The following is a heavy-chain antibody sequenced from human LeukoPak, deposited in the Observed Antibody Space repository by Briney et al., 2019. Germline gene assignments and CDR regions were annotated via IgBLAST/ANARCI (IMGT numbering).Heavy chain of an antibody. CDR2: IWYDGSKE. V-gene: IGHV3-33*01. CDR3: VRDLDLRFRSGSSRNDVLTI. D-gene: IGHD1-26*01. J-gene: IGHJ3*02. Sequence: GGSLRLSCAASGFTFSSYGMHWVRQAPGKGLEWVAVIWYDGSKEYYADSVKGRFTISRDNSKNTLYLQMNSLRAEDTAVYYWVRDLDLRFRSGSSRNDVLTIWGEGTMVTISS. CDR1: GFTFSSYG.